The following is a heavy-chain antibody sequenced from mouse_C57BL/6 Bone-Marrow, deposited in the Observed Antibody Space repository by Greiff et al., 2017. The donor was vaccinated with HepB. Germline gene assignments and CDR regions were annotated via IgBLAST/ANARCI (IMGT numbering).Heavy chain of an antibody. J-gene: IGHJ4*01. CDR2: ISSGSSTI. V-gene: IGHV5-17*01. D-gene: IGHD2-3*01. Sequence: EVQRVESGGGLVKPGGSLKLSCAASGFTFSDYGMHWVRQAPEKGLEWVAYISSGSSTIYYADTVKGRFTISRDNAKNTLFLQMTSLRSEDTAMYYCARFDDGYPYAMDYWGQGTSVTVSS. CDR3: ARFDDGYPYAMDY. CDR1: GFTFSDYG.